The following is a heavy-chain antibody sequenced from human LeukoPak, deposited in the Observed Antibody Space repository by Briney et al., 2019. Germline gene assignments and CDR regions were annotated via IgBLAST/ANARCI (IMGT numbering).Heavy chain of an antibody. J-gene: IGHJ4*02. CDR2: IYYSGST. Sequence: SETLSLTCTVSGGSISSYYWSWIRQPPGKGLEWIGYIYYSGSTNYNPSLKSRVTISVDTSKNQFSLKLSSVTAADTAVYYCARLPDLFDYWGQGTLVTVSS. V-gene: IGHV4-59*01. CDR1: GGSISSYY. CDR3: ARLPDLFDY.